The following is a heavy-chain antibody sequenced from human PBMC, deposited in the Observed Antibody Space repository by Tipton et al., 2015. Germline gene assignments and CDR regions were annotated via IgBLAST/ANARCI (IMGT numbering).Heavy chain of an antibody. D-gene: IGHD4-23*01. CDR1: AYSISTDYY. CDR2: IYHSGRT. V-gene: IGHV4-38-2*01. J-gene: IGHJ4*02. Sequence: TLSLTCAVSAYSISTDYYWGWIRQPPGKGLEWIASIYHSGRTHYNPSLKSRVTISVDTSKNEVSLMLNSVTAADTAVYYCARARGRHGGLFDSWGQGILVTVSS. CDR3: ARARGRHGGLFDS.